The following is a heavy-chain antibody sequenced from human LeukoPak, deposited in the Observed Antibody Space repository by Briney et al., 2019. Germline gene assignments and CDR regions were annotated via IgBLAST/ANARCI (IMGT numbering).Heavy chain of an antibody. V-gene: IGHV4-39*07. Sequence: SETLSLTCTVSGGSISSSSYYWGWIRQPPGKGLEWIGSNYYSGRSYYNPSLKSRVTISVDKSKNQFSLKLSSVTAADTAVYYCARGGDYWGQGTLVTVSS. J-gene: IGHJ4*02. CDR2: NYYSGRS. CDR3: ARGGDY. CDR1: GGSISSSSYY.